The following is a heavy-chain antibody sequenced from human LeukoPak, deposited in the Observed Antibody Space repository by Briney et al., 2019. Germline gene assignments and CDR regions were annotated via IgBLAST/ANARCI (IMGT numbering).Heavy chain of an antibody. V-gene: IGHV3-9*01. CDR1: GFTFDDYA. Sequence: PGRSLRLSCAASGFTFDDYAMHWVRQAPGKGLEWVSGISWNSGSIGYADSVKGRFTISRDNAKNSLYLQMNSLRAEDTAVYYCARSTRPPYCGGDCYRGYFDYWGQGTLVTVSS. CDR2: ISWNSGSI. D-gene: IGHD2-21*02. J-gene: IGHJ4*02. CDR3: ARSTRPPYCGGDCYRGYFDY.